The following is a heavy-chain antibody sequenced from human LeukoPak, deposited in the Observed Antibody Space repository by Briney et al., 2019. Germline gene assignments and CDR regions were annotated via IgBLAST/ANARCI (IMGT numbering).Heavy chain of an antibody. CDR2: ISSNGGST. V-gene: IGHV3-64*01. CDR3: ARDQRSSKPFYYHYYSMDV. CDR1: GFTFSSYA. J-gene: IGHJ6*03. Sequence: PGGSLRLSCAASGFTFSSYAMHWVRQAPGKGLEYVSAISSNGGSTYYANSVKGRFTISRDNSKNTLYLQMGSLRAEDMAVYYCARDQRSSKPFYYHYYSMDVWGKGTTVTVSS. D-gene: IGHD1-26*01.